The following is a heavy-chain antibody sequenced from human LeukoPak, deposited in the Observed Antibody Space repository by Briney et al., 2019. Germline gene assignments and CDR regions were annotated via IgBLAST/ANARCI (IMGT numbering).Heavy chain of an antibody. Sequence: PGGSLRLSCAASGFTFSSYEMNWVRQAPGKGLEWVSYISSSGSTIYYADSVKGRFTISRDNAKNSLYLQMNSLRAEDTALYYCARDLLTTYPNWFGPWGQGTLVTVSS. D-gene: IGHD3-3*01. CDR1: GFTFSSYE. J-gene: IGHJ5*02. CDR3: ARDLLTTYPNWFGP. CDR2: ISSSGSTI. V-gene: IGHV3-48*03.